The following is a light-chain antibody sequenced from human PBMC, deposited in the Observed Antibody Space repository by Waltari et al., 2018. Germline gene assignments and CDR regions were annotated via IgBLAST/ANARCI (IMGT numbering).Light chain of an antibody. CDR2: DVS. V-gene: IGLV2-14*01. Sequence: QSALTQPASVSGSPGQSITISCTGTSSDVGGYNYVPWYQQPPGKAPKLMIYDVSKRHSGVSNRFSGSKSGNTASLTIAGLQAEDEADYYCSSYTSSSTLWVFGGGTKLTVL. CDR3: SSYTSSSTLWV. J-gene: IGLJ3*02. CDR1: SSDVGGYNY.